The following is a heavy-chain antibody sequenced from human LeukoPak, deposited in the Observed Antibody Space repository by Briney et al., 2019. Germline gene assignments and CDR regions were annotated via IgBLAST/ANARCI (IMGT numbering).Heavy chain of an antibody. Sequence: GGSLRLSCAASGFTFSSYAMSWVRQAPGKGLEWVSAISGSGGSTYYADSVKGRFTISRDNSKNTLYLQMNSLRAEDTAVYYCAKGGDSLLVGAESYWGQGTLVTVSS. J-gene: IGHJ4*02. V-gene: IGHV3-23*01. CDR3: AKGGDSLLVGAESY. CDR1: GFTFSSYA. D-gene: IGHD1-26*01. CDR2: ISGSGGST.